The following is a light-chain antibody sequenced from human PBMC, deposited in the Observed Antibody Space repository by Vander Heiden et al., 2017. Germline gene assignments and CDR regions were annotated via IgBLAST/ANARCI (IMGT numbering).Light chain of an antibody. V-gene: IGLV2-11*01. J-gene: IGLJ2*01. Sequence: QSALTQPRSVSGSPGQSVTISCTGTSSDVGDYNYVSWYQQHPGKAPKFMIYDVSKRPSGVPDRFSGSKSGNTASLTISGLQAEDEAEYYCCSYAGSYHVVFGGGTKLTVL. CDR1: SSDVGDYNY. CDR2: DVS. CDR3: CSYAGSYHVV.